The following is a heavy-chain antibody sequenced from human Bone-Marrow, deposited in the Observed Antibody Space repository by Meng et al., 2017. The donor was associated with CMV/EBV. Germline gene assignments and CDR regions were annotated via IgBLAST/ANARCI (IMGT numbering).Heavy chain of an antibody. D-gene: IGHD1-14*01. J-gene: IGHJ4*02. CDR1: GYTLTGHY. CDR3: TTLGMPSPQEDTLIDVAFDY. CDR2: ISAYNGNT. V-gene: IGHV1-18*04. Sequence: ASVKVSCKASGYTLTGHYMHWVRQAPGQGLEWMGWISAYNGNTNYAQKLQGRVTMTTDTSTSTAYMELRSLRSDDTAMYYCTTLGMPSPQEDTLIDVAFDYWGQGALVTVSS.